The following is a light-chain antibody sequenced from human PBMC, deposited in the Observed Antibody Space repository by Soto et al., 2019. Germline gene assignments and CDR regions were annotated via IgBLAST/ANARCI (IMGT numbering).Light chain of an antibody. CDR1: SGSIASIY. J-gene: IGLJ7*01. CDR3: QSYDSSNAV. Sequence: NFMLTQPHSVSESAGKTVTISCTRSSGSIASIYVQWYQQRPGSSPTTVIYEDNQRPSGVPDRFSGSIDSSSNSASLTISGLKTEDEADYYCQSYDSSNAVFGGGTQLTVL. CDR2: EDN. V-gene: IGLV6-57*01.